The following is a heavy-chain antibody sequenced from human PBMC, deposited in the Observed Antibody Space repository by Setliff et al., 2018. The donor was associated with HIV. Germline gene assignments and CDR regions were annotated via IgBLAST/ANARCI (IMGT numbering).Heavy chain of an antibody. CDR3: AAFFVTPMTTQDF. CDR1: GGPSTDHY. J-gene: IGHJ4*02. V-gene: IGHV4-34*01. Sequence: LSLTCAVYGGPSTDHYWNWIRQSPGMGLEWIAEIHHTGYINYNPSLRSRVSVSRDMSSNQFSLRLSSVTAADAAVYYCAAFFVTPMTTQDFWGQGTLVTVSS. CDR2: IHHTGYI. D-gene: IGHD4-4*01.